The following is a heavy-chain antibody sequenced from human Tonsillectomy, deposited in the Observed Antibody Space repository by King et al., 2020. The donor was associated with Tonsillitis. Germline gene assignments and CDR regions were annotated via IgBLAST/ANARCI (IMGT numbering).Heavy chain of an antibody. CDR1: GFTFNTYW. V-gene: IGHV3-74*01. Sequence: VQLVESGGGLVQPGGSLRLSCAASGFTFNTYWMHWVRQAPGKGLVWVSRINSDGSATNYADSVWGRFTISRDNAKNTLYLQMNSLRAEDTAVYYCARVPNSSGWYGSYWGQGTLVTVSS. D-gene: IGHD6-19*01. CDR3: ARVPNSSGWYGSY. J-gene: IGHJ4*02. CDR2: INSDGSAT.